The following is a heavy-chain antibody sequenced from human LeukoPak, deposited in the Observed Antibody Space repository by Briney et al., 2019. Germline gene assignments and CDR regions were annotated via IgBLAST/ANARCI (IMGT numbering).Heavy chain of an antibody. CDR3: ARVRGVPAAIPWGDHLVDY. V-gene: IGHV4-34*01. CDR1: GFTFSSYE. D-gene: IGHD2-2*02. CDR2: INHSGST. J-gene: IGHJ4*02. Sequence: LRLSCAASGFTFSSYEMNWVRQPPGKGLEWIGEINHSGSTNYNPSLKSRVTISVDTSKNQFSLKLSSVTAADTAVYYCARVRGVPAAIPWGDHLVDYWGQGTLVTVSS.